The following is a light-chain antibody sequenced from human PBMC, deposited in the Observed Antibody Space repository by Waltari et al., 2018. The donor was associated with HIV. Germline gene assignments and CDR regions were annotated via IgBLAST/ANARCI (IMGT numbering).Light chain of an antibody. Sequence: EIVLTKPPDTLSLSTGERATLSCRASQSVGTYLAWYQQKPGQAPRLLIYDASKRATGIPARFSGSGSETDFTLTISSLEPEDFAVYYWQQLRNWLTFGGGTKVEIK. CDR2: DAS. V-gene: IGKV3-11*01. CDR1: QSVGTY. J-gene: IGKJ4*01. CDR3: QQLRNWLT.